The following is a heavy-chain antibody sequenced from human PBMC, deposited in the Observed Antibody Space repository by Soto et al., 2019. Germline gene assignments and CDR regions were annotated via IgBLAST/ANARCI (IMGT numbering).Heavy chain of an antibody. D-gene: IGHD3-16*01. J-gene: IGHJ6*02. Sequence: GESLKISCKGSGYNFITDWISWVRQMPGKGLEWMGMIDPTDSYTKYSSSFEGHVTISADKSISTAYLQWSSLKASDSAVYYCARLSRASFALDVWGQGTTVTVSS. CDR3: ARLSRASFALDV. V-gene: IGHV5-10-1*01. CDR2: IDPTDSYT. CDR1: GYNFITDW.